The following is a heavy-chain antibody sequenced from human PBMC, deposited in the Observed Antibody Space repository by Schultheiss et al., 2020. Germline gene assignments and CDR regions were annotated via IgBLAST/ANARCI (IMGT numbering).Heavy chain of an antibody. CDR3: ARASTVAGPGPALDY. V-gene: IGHV4-61*01. Sequence: SETLSLTCAVSGASVSSDFDYWTWIRQPPGKGLEWIGCFYYGGSTKYNPSLKSRVTISVDTSKNQFSLNLKSVTAADRAVYFCARASTVAGPGPALDYWGQGILVTVYS. D-gene: IGHD6-19*01. J-gene: IGHJ4*02. CDR1: GASVSSDFDY. CDR2: FYYGGST.